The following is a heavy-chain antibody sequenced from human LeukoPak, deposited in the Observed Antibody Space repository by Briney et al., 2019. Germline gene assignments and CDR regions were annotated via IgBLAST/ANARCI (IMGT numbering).Heavy chain of an antibody. CDR3: ARGHSTGTGHYVAEV. J-gene: IGHJ4*02. D-gene: IGHD2-8*02. V-gene: IGHV4-30-4*01. CDR2: IYYSGST. Sequence: PSQTLSLTCTVSGGSISSGDYYWSWIRQPPGKGLEWIGYIYYSGSTYYNPSLKSRVTISVDTSKNQFSLKLSSVTTADTAVYYCARGHSTGTGHYVAEVWGQGTLVTVSS. CDR1: GGSISSGDYY.